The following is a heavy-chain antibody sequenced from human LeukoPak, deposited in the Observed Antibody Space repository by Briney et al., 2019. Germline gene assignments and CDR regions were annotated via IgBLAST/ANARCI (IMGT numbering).Heavy chain of an antibody. CDR3: ARDPKYSGSAFDY. Sequence: PGGSLRLSCAASGFTFSSYSMNWVRQAPGKGLEWVSVIYSGGSTYYADSVKGRFTISRDNSKNTLYLQMNSLRAEDTAVYYCARDPKYSGSAFDYWGQGTLVTVSS. D-gene: IGHD1-26*01. V-gene: IGHV3-66*01. J-gene: IGHJ4*02. CDR1: GFTFSSYS. CDR2: IYSGGST.